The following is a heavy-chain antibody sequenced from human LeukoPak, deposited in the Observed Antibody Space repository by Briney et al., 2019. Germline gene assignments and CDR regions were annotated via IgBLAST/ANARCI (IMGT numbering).Heavy chain of an antibody. CDR2: IKLDGSEQ. CDR3: ARDSPRGWSMDV. J-gene: IGHJ6*03. CDR1: GSTFSYYW. D-gene: IGHD3-10*01. V-gene: IGHV3-7*01. Sequence: GGSLRLSCAASGSTFSYYWMYWVRQAPGKGLEWVASIKLDGSEQYYLGSVKGRFTISRDSARNSLYLQMNSLRAEDTAMYYCARDSPRGWSMDVWGKGTTVTVSS.